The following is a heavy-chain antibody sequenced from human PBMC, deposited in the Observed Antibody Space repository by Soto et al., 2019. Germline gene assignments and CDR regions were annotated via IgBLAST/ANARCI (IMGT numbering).Heavy chain of an antibody. J-gene: IGHJ4*02. CDR1: GFTFSDYG. V-gene: IGHV3-30*18. CDR2: ISYDGNKK. Sequence: GGSLRLSCAASGFTFSDYGIHWVRQAPGKGLEWVAVISYDGNKKYYADSVKGRFTISRDNSKNTLSLQTNSLRVEDTAVYYCAKGRYDFWSGQEYWGQGTLVTVSS. CDR3: AKGRYDFWSGQEY. D-gene: IGHD3-3*01.